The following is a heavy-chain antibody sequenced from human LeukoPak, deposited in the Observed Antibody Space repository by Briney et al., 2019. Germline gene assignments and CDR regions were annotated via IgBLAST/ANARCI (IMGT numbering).Heavy chain of an antibody. J-gene: IGHJ4*02. CDR2: IWFDGSNT. V-gene: IGHV3-33*08. Sequence: GGSLRLSCAASGFTFSSYAMSWVRQAPGKGLEWVAVIWFDGSNTYYADSVKGRFTISRDNSKDTLYLQMNSLRADDTAIYYCARENSLDYWGQGTLATVSS. D-gene: IGHD2/OR15-2a*01. CDR1: GFTFSSYA. CDR3: ARENSLDY.